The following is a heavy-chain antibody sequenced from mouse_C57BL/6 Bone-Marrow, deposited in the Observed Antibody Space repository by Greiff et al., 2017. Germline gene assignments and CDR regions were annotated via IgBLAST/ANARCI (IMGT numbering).Heavy chain of an antibody. CDR2: IYPGDGDT. Sequence: VQLQEPGPELVKPGASVKISCKASGYAFSSSWMNWVKQRPGKGLEWIGRIYPGDGDTNYNGKFKGKATLTADKSSSTAYMQLSSLTSEDSAVYFCARGNNWYYFDYWGQGTTLTVSS. J-gene: IGHJ2*01. V-gene: IGHV1-82*01. D-gene: IGHD4-1*01. CDR3: ARGNNWYYFDY. CDR1: GYAFSSSW.